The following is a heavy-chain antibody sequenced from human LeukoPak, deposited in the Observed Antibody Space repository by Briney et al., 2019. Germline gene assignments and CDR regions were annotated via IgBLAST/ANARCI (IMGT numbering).Heavy chain of an antibody. Sequence: GGSLRLSCAASGFMFSSYWMTWVRQAPGKGLEWVANIKQDGSEEYYVDSVKGRFTIFRDNVKNSLYLQMNSLRVEDTAVYYCARGVVVVPAAGLYSGYGFVDYWGQGTLVTVSS. CDR2: IKQDGSEE. CDR3: ARGVVVVPAAGLYSGYGFVDY. CDR1: GFMFSSYW. J-gene: IGHJ4*02. V-gene: IGHV3-7*01. D-gene: IGHD2-2*01.